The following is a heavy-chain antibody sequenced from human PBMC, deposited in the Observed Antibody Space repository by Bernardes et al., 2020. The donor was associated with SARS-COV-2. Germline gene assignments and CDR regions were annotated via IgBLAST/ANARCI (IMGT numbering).Heavy chain of an antibody. D-gene: IGHD2-2*01. Sequence: SETLSLTCTVSGGSISSSSYYWGWIRQPPGKGLEWIGSIYYSGSTYDNPSLKSRVTISVDTSKNQFSLKLSSVTAADTAVYYCARAARTDCSSTSCPRRYYYYYMDVWGKGTTVTVSS. CDR2: IYYSGST. CDR3: ARAARTDCSSTSCPRRYYYYYMDV. V-gene: IGHV4-39*07. J-gene: IGHJ6*03. CDR1: GGSISSSSYY.